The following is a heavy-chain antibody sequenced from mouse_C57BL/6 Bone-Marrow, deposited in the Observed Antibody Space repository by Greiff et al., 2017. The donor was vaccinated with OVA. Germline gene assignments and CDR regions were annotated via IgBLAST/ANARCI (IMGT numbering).Heavy chain of an antibody. Sequence: QVQLQQSGAELARPGASVKLSCKASGYTFTSYGISWVKQRPGQGLEWIGEIYPRSGNTYYNEKFKGKATLTADKSSSTAYMELRSLTSEDSAVYFCARGITTVVATYYAMDYWGQGTSVTVSS. V-gene: IGHV1-81*01. CDR3: ARGITTVVATYYAMDY. J-gene: IGHJ4*01. CDR2: IYPRSGNT. CDR1: GYTFTSYG. D-gene: IGHD1-1*01.